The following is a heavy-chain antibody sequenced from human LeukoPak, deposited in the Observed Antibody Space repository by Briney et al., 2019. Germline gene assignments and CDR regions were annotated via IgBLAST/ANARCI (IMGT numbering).Heavy chain of an antibody. V-gene: IGHV4-59*10. Sequence: PSETLSLTCAVYGGSFSGYYWSWFRQPAGKGLEWIGRIYSSGSTNYNPSLKSRLTMSVDTSKNQFSLRLSSVTAADTAVYYCARVLGWAGFDYWGQGTLVTVSS. D-gene: IGHD6-19*01. CDR3: ARVLGWAGFDY. CDR1: GGSFSGYY. J-gene: IGHJ4*02. CDR2: IYSSGST.